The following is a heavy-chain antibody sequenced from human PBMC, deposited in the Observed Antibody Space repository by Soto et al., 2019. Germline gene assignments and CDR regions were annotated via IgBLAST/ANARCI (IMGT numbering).Heavy chain of an antibody. Sequence: SETLSLTCTVSGGSISSYYWSWIRQPPGKGLEWIGYIYYSGSTNYNPSLKSRVTISVDTSKNQFSLKLNSMTAADTAVYYCAREGTIPNWFDPWGQGTLVTVSS. D-gene: IGHD1-1*01. CDR2: IYYSGST. CDR3: AREGTIPNWFDP. V-gene: IGHV4-59*12. CDR1: GGSISSYY. J-gene: IGHJ5*02.